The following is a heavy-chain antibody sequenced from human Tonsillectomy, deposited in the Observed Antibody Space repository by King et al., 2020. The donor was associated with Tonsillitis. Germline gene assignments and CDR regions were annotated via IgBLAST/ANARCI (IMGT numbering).Heavy chain of an antibody. Sequence: QLQESGPGLVKPSQTLSLTCTVSGGSISSGSYYWSWIRQPAGKGLEWIGHIYISGSTNYNPSLKSRVTISVDTSRNQFSLKLNSVTAADTAVYDCARVPFTRYCKSPTCWPHWGQGTLAT. CDR1: GGSISSGSYY. V-gene: IGHV4-61*02. CDR3: ARVPFTRYCKSPTCWPH. D-gene: IGHD2/OR15-2a*01. CDR2: IYISGST. J-gene: IGHJ4*02.